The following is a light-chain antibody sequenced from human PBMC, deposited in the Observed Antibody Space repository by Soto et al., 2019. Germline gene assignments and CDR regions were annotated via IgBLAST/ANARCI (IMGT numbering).Light chain of an antibody. CDR2: DAS. V-gene: IGKV1-5*01. J-gene: IGKJ1*01. CDR3: QQYNSYWT. CDR1: QSISSW. Sequence: DIQMTQSPSTLSASVGDRVTMTCRASQSISSWLAWYQQKPGTAPKLLIYDASSLESGVPSRFSGSGSGTEITLTISSLQPDDFASYYCQQYNSYWTFGQGTKVEIK.